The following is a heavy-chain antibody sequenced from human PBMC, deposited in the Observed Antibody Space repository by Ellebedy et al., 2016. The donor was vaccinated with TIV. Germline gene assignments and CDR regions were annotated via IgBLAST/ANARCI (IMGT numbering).Heavy chain of an antibody. V-gene: IGHV3-74*01. Sequence: GESLKISCAASGFTFRNYWMHWVRQAPGKGLVWVSRINSDGTSTTYADSVKGRFTISRDNSKNTLYLQMDSLRAEDTALYYCASRTRGDYPYFDYWGQGTLVTVSS. D-gene: IGHD4-17*01. J-gene: IGHJ4*02. CDR3: ASRTRGDYPYFDY. CDR1: GFTFRNYW. CDR2: INSDGTST.